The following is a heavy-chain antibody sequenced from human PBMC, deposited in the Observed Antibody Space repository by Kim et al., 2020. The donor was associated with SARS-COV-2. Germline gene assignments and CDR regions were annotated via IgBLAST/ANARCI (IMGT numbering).Heavy chain of an antibody. J-gene: IGHJ6*02. D-gene: IGHD3-22*01. CDR2: ISYDGSNK. V-gene: IGHV3-30*04. CDR3: ARDETYYYDSSGYYLGGTREYYYYGMDV. CDR1: GFTFSSYA. Sequence: GGSLRLSCAASGFTFSSYAMHWVRQAPGKGLEWVAVISYDGSNKYYADSVKGRFTISRDNSKNTLYLQMNSLRAEDTAVYYCARDETYYYDSSGYYLGGTREYYYYGMDVWGQGTTVTVSS.